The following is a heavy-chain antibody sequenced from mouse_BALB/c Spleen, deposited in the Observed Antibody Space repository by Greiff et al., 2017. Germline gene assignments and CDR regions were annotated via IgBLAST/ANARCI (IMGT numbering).Heavy chain of an antibody. Sequence: VKLVESGPGLVGPSQSLSITCTVSGFSLTGYGVSWIRQPPGKGLEWLGGIWGGGSTSYNSALKSRLSISKDNSKSQIFLKMNSLQTDDTAMYYCARHTYDCDVDHFDYRGQSTPLTVSS. J-gene: IGHJ2*01. D-gene: IGHD2-4*01. CDR3: ARHTYDCDVDHFDY. CDR1: GFSLTGYG. CDR2: IWGGGST. V-gene: IGHV2-6-5*01.